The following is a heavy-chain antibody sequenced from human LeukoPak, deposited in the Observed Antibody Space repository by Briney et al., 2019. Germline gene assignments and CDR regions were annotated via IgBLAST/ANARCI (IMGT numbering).Heavy chain of an antibody. D-gene: IGHD3-10*01. Sequence: ASVKVSCKASGYTCTSNAMYWVRQAPGQRLEWMGWINAGNGNTKYSQKFQGRVTITRDTSASTAYMELSSLRSEDTAVYYCARRDYYGSMCYFDYWGQGTLVTVSS. V-gene: IGHV1-3*01. CDR3: ARRDYYGSMCYFDY. CDR1: GYTCTSNA. J-gene: IGHJ4*02. CDR2: INAGNGNT.